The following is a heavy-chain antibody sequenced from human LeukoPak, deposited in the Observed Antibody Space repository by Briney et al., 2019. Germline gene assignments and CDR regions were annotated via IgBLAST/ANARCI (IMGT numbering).Heavy chain of an antibody. V-gene: IGHV4-39*07. Sequence: SETLSLTCTVSGGSISSSSYYWGWIRQPPGKGLEWIGNIYYTGSTYYNPSLKSRVTISVDTSKNQFSLKLSSVTAADTAVYYCARGAAHIPYRGGDCYIFDYWGQGTLVTVSS. D-gene: IGHD2-21*01. CDR3: ARGAAHIPYRGGDCYIFDY. CDR2: IYYTGST. J-gene: IGHJ4*02. CDR1: GGSISSSSYY.